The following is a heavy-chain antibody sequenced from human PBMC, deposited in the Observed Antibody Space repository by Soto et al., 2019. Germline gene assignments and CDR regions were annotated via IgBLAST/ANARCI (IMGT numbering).Heavy chain of an antibody. D-gene: IGHD7-27*01. J-gene: IGHJ4*02. CDR1: GITFSNYA. CDR3: STGRQMGY. CDR2: ISGSGDSI. Sequence: EVQVLESGGDLVQPGGSLRLSCAASGITFSNYAMTWVRQAPGKGLEWVSTISGSGDSIYYADSVKGRFTISRDNSKNTLYLQMNSLRADDWAVYYCSTGRQMGYWGQGTLVIVSS. V-gene: IGHV3-23*01.